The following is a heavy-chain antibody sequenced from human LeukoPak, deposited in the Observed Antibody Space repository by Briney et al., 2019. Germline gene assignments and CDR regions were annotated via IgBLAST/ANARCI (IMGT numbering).Heavy chain of an antibody. Sequence: PSETLSLTCTVSGGSISSYYWSWIRQPPGKGLEWIGYIYYSGSTNYNPSLKSRVTISVDTSKNQFSLKLSSVTAADTAVYYCAIDSRNAFDIWGQGTMVTVSS. D-gene: IGHD3-22*01. CDR2: IYYSGST. V-gene: IGHV4-59*01. CDR3: AIDSRNAFDI. CDR1: GGSISSYY. J-gene: IGHJ3*02.